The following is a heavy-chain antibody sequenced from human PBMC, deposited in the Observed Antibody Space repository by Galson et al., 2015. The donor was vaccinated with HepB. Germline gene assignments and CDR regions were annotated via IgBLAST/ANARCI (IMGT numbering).Heavy chain of an antibody. CDR3: ARDWLIVGTTGGMDY. V-gene: IGHV3-23*01. Sequence: SLRLSCAASGFTFSSHAMSWVRQAPGKGLEWVSTISVGGGSTHYAVSVKGRFTISRDNAKNSLYLQMNSLRAEDTAVYYCARDWLIVGTTGGMDYWGQGTRGTVSS. J-gene: IGHJ4*02. CDR1: GFTFSSHA. CDR2: ISVGGGST. D-gene: IGHD1-26*01.